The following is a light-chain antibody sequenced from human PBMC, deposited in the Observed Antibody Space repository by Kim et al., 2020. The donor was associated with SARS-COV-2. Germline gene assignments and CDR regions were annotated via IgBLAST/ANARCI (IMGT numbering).Light chain of an antibody. J-gene: IGLJ1*01. CDR1: SSDVGGYNY. Sequence: QSALTQPPSASGSPGQSVTISCTGTSSDVGGYNYVSWYQHHPANAPKLMIYEVSKRPSGVPDRFSGSKSGNTASLTVSGLETEDEADYYCSSNAGSNKHNYVFGGGTKVTVL. CDR3: SSNAGSNKHNYV. CDR2: EVS. V-gene: IGLV2-8*01.